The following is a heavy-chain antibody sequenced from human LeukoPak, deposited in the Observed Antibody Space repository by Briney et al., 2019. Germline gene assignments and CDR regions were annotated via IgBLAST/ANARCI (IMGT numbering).Heavy chain of an antibody. D-gene: IGHD5-12*01. CDR3: ARTGGFDQSPRVNWFDP. CDR1: GYSFTNYW. V-gene: IGHV5-51*01. J-gene: IGHJ5*02. CDR2: FYPRDSDT. Sequence: GESLKISCRGSGYSFTNYWIGWVRQMPGKGLEWMGIFYPRDSDTRYSPSFQGQVTFSADKSISTAYLRWSSLKASDTAIYYCARTGGFDQSPRVNWFDPWGQGTLVTVSS.